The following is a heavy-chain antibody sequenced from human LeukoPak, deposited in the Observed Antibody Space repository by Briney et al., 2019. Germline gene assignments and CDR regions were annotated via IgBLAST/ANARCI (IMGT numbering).Heavy chain of an antibody. V-gene: IGHV4-59*01. D-gene: IGHD6-13*01. Sequence: PSETLSLTCTVSGGSISSYYWSWIRQPPGKGLEWIGYIYYSGSTNYNPSLKSRVTISVDTSKNQFSLKLSSVTAADTAVYYCARVRPNPGIAAAGHDAFDIWGQGTMVTVSS. CDR3: ARVRPNPGIAAAGHDAFDI. CDR1: GGSISSYY. J-gene: IGHJ3*02. CDR2: IYYSGST.